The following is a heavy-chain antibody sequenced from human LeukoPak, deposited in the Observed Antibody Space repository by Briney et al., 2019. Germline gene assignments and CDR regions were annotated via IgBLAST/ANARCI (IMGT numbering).Heavy chain of an antibody. Sequence: SETLSLTCTVSGGSFSSYYWSWIRQPPGKGLEWIGYIYYSGSTNYNPSLKSRVTISVDTPKNQFSLKLSSVTAADTVVYYCARDTKYYYDSSGYYYADAFDIWGEGTMVTVSS. J-gene: IGHJ3*02. D-gene: IGHD3-22*01. V-gene: IGHV4-59*01. CDR3: ARDTKYYYDSSGYYYADAFDI. CDR1: GGSFSSYY. CDR2: IYYSGST.